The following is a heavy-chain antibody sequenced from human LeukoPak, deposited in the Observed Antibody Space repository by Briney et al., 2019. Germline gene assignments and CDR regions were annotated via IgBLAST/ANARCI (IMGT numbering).Heavy chain of an antibody. D-gene: IGHD1-1*01. Sequence: GGFLRLSCAASGFTFSSYGMHWVRQAPGKGLEWVAVIWYDGSNKYYADSVKGRFTISRDNSENTLFLQMNSLRVEDSALYYCARGDDGRSLDYWGQGTRVTVSS. V-gene: IGHV3-33*01. CDR1: GFTFSSYG. CDR3: ARGDDGRSLDY. CDR2: IWYDGSNK. J-gene: IGHJ4*02.